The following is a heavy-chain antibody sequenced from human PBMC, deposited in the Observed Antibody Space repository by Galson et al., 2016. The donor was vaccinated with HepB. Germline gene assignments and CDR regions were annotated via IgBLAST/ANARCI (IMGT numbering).Heavy chain of an antibody. CDR1: GFTFDDYS. V-gene: IGHV3-43*02. Sequence: SLRLSCAASGFTFDDYSMHWVRQFPGKGLEWASLVSADGTTAHYADSVKGRFTVSRDNIRKSLYLQMDSLKTEDSAFYYCAKDVLIFGVVIATGAFDIWGNGTVVTVSS. CDR3: AKDVLIFGVVIATGAFDI. CDR2: VSADGTTA. D-gene: IGHD3-3*02. J-gene: IGHJ3*02.